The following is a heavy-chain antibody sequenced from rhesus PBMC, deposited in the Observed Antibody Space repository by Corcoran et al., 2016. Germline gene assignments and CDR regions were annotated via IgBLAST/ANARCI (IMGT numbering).Heavy chain of an antibody. CDR1: GGSFSSYW. D-gene: IGHD5-42*01. CDR2: INGNSGST. Sequence: QVQLQESGPGLVKPSETLSLTCAVSGGSFSSYWWSWIRQPPGKGLEWIGEINGNSGSTNYNPSLKSRGTISKDASKNQFSLKLSSVTAADTAVYYCARQGIFDYWGQGVLVTVSS. J-gene: IGHJ4*01. V-gene: IGHV4-80*01. CDR3: ARQGIFDY.